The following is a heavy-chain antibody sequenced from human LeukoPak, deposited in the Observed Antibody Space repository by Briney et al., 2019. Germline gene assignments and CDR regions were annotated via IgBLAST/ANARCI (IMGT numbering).Heavy chain of an antibody. CDR1: GFSFSSYA. V-gene: IGHV3-23*01. D-gene: IGHD4-17*01. J-gene: IGHJ4*02. CDR3: AQMTTLTTAIY. CDR2: ISGAGGNT. Sequence: GGSLRLSCAGSGFSFSSYAMNWVRQAPGKGLDWVSHISGAGGNTYYADSVKGRFTISRDNSKSTLYLQMNSLRAEDTAVYYCAQMTTLTTAIYWGQGTQVTVSS.